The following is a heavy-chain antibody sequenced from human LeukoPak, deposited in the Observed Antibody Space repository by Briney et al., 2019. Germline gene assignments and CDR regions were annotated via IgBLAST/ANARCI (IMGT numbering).Heavy chain of an antibody. V-gene: IGHV3-53*01. CDR3: ARVLVGGTNWFDP. CDR2: IYSGGTT. CDR1: GFTVSSNS. J-gene: IGHJ5*02. D-gene: IGHD1-26*01. Sequence: PGGSLRLSCAASGFTVSSNSMSWVRQAPGKGLEWVSLIYSGGTTYYADSVKGRFTISRDNAKNSLYLQMNSLRAEDTSVYYCARVLVGGTNWFDPWGQGTLVTVSS.